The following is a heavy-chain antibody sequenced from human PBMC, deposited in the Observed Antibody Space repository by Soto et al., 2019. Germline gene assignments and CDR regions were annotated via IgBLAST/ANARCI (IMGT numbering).Heavy chain of an antibody. CDR1: GYTFSTYV. Sequence: ASVKVSCKASGYTFSTYVTHWVRQAPGQGLEWMGWINAGNGNTKYSQKFQGRVTITRDTSATTAYMELRSLRAEDTALYYCAIHRWELGPPDYWGQGTLVTV. CDR3: AIHRWELGPPDY. V-gene: IGHV1-3*01. CDR2: INAGNGNT. J-gene: IGHJ4*02. D-gene: IGHD1-26*01.